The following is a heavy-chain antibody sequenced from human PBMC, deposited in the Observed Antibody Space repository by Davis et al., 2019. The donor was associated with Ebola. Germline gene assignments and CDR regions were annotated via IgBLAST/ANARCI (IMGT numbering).Heavy chain of an antibody. CDR3: AGISYGDGING. V-gene: IGHV4-59*08. D-gene: IGHD4-17*01. CDR2: IYYSGST. CDR1: GGSISSYY. Sequence: SETLSLTCTVSGGSISSYYWSWIRQPPGKGLDWIGYIYYSGSTNYNPSLKSRVTISVDTSKNQFSLKLSSVTAADTAVYYCAGISYGDGINGWGQGTLVTVSS. J-gene: IGHJ4*02.